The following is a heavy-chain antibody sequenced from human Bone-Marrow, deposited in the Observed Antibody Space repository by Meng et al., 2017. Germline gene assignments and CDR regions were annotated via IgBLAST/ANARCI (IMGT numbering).Heavy chain of an antibody. Sequence: QVERGGFGGGVGKPGGSLSLSCAASGFTCSDYYMSWIRQAPGKGLEWVSYISSSGSTIYYADSVKGRFTISRDNAKNSLYLQMNSLRAEDTAVYYCARDNFWSGPDYWGQGTLVTVSS. J-gene: IGHJ4*02. D-gene: IGHD3-3*01. CDR2: ISSSGSTI. CDR3: ARDNFWSGPDY. V-gene: IGHV3-11*01. CDR1: GFTCSDYY.